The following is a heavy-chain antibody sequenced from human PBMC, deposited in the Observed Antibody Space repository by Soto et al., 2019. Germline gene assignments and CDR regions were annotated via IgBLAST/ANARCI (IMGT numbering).Heavy chain of an antibody. CDR1: GYTFTSYA. J-gene: IGHJ4*02. V-gene: IGHV1-3*01. Sequence: ASLKVCSKASGYTFTSYAMHWVSQAPGQRLEGMGWINAGNGNTKHSHKFQGRVTITRDTSASTAYMELSSLRSEDTAVYYCASGGYNSEARGYWGQGTLVTVS. CDR3: ASGGYNSEARGY. CDR2: INAGNGNT. D-gene: IGHD5-12*01.